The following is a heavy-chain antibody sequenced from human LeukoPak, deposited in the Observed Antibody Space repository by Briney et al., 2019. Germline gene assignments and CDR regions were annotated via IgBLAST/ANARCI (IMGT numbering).Heavy chain of an antibody. CDR2: IYYSGST. J-gene: IGHJ5*02. CDR3: ARGGVNYKIAGP. CDR1: GGSITSYY. Sequence: SETLSLTCTVSGGSITSYYCSWIRQPPGKGLEWIGYIYYSGSTNYNPSLKSRVTISVDTSKNQFSLKLSPVTAADTAVYYCARGGVNYKIAGPWGQGALVTVSS. V-gene: IGHV4-59*12. D-gene: IGHD3-10*01.